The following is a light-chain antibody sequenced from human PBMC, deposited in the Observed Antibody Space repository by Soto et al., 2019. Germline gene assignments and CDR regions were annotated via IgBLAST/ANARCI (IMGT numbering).Light chain of an antibody. Sequence: EIVGTQSPATLSVSPGERATLSCRASQSVGNNFAWYQQKPGQAPRLLIFATSTRATGVPARFSGSVSGTEFTLTISSLHSEDFAVYYCQQYGDWPLTFGGGAKVEIE. CDR2: ATS. V-gene: IGKV3-15*01. J-gene: IGKJ4*01. CDR3: QQYGDWPLT. CDR1: QSVGNN.